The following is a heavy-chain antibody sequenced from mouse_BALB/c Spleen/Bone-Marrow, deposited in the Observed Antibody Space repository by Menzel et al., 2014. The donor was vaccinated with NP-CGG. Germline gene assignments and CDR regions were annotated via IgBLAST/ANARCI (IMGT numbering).Heavy chain of an antibody. CDR1: GYSFTGYY. CDR2: IYPYNGVS. J-gene: IGHJ1*01. V-gene: IGHV1-31*01. Sequence: VQLKESGPELVKPGASVKISCKASGYSFTGYYMHWVKQSHGNIPDWIGYIYPYNGVSSYNQKFKGKATLTVDKSSSTAYMELRSLTSDDSAVYYCESRGEYFDVWGAGTTVTVSS. CDR3: ESRGEYFDV.